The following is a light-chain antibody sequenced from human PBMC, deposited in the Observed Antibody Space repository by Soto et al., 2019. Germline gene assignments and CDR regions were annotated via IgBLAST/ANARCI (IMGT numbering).Light chain of an antibody. CDR2: DAS. CDR3: QQYNNWPRAT. Sequence: DIQMTQSPSTLSAYVGDRVTITCRASQSISYWLAWYQQKPGRAPKLLIFDASSLESGVPARFSGSGSGTELNLTISSLQSEDFGVYYCQQYNNWPRATFGGGTKVDNK. CDR1: QSISYW. J-gene: IGKJ4*01. V-gene: IGKV1-5*01.